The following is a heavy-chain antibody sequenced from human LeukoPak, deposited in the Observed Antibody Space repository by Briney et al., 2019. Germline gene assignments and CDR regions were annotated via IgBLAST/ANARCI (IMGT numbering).Heavy chain of an antibody. CDR2: IIGSGGTT. CDR1: GFTFSTYW. V-gene: IGHV3-23*01. D-gene: IGHD6-19*01. Sequence: PGGSLRLSCAASGFTFSTYWMSWVRQAPGKGLEWVSTIIGSGGTTHYADSVKGRFNISRDNSKKTLYLQMNSLTAEDTAVYYCAKGTASVGYSSGWPFDYWGQGTLVTVSS. J-gene: IGHJ4*02. CDR3: AKGTASVGYSSGWPFDY.